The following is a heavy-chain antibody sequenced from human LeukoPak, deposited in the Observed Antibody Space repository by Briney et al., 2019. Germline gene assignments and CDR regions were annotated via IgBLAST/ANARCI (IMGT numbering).Heavy chain of an antibody. CDR3: ARGPYIGSYLTSGYFGT. Sequence: PSETLSLTCTGSGDSISSTNYDWDWIRQPPGKGLEWIGGIYYSGNTYYNPSLNSRVTISLDTSNNQFSLNLSSMTAANTAVYYCARGPYIGSYLTSGYFGTWGQGTPVPASS. J-gene: IGHJ4*02. D-gene: IGHD3-10*01. CDR2: IYYSGNT. V-gene: IGHV4-39*01. CDR1: GDSISSTNYD.